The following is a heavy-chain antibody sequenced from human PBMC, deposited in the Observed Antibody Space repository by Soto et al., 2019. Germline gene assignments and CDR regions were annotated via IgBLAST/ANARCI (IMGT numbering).Heavy chain of an antibody. D-gene: IGHD3-9*01. CDR2: IYTSGST. Sequence: QVQLQESGPGLVKPSETLSLTCTVSGGSISSYYWSWIRQPAGKGLEWIGRIYTSGSTNYNPSLKSRVTMSVDTSKTQFSLKLSSVTAADTAVYYCARDERYDILTGYYEPDYWGQGTLVTVSS. V-gene: IGHV4-4*07. CDR3: ARDERYDILTGYYEPDY. CDR1: GGSISSYY. J-gene: IGHJ4*02.